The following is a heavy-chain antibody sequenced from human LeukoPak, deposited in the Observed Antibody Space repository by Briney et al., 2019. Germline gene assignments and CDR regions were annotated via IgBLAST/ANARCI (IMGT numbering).Heavy chain of an antibody. V-gene: IGHV3-74*01. J-gene: IGHJ4*02. D-gene: IGHD6-6*01. Sequence: GGSLRLSCAASGFTLRSSWMHWVRQAPGKGLVWVSRINSDGSSTSYADSVKGRFTISRDNAKNTLYLQMNSLRAEDTAVYYCARDLYSSSSGFDYWGQGTLVTVSS. CDR2: INSDGSST. CDR1: GFTLRSSW. CDR3: ARDLYSSSSGFDY.